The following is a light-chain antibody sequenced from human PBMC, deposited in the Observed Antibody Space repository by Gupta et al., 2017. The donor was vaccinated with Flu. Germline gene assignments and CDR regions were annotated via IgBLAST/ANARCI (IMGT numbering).Light chain of an antibody. Sequence: SYVLTHPPSVSVPPGQTAKIPCGENNIGSKSVHWYRQKPGQAPVLVVYEDSNRPSGIPERFSGSNSGKTATLSISRVEAGDEADYYCQAWHSSGDHSVFGGGTRVTVL. CDR3: QAWHSSGDHSV. J-gene: IGLJ3*02. V-gene: IGLV3-21*02. CDR1: NIGSKS. CDR2: EDS.